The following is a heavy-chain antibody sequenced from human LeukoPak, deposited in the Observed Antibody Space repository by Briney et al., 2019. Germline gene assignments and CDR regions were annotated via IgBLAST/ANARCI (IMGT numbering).Heavy chain of an antibody. V-gene: IGHV3-7*01. CDR3: LVTTRRRGFYY. Sequence: PGGSLRLSCEASGLTFSSFALTWVRQTPGKGLEWVANIRQDGSVQNYVDSVNGRFTISRDNPKNSVYLQMSSLRAEDTAVYYCLVTTRRRGFYYWGQGTLVTVSS. D-gene: IGHD1/OR15-1a*01. CDR1: GLTFSSFA. J-gene: IGHJ4*02. CDR2: IRQDGSVQ.